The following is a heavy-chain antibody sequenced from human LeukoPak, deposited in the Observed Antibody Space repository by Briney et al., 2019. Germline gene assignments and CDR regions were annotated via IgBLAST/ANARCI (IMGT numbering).Heavy chain of an antibody. CDR1: GYTFTSYD. D-gene: IGHD6-19*01. Sequence: GASVKVSCKASGYTFTSYDINWVRQATGQGLEWMGWMNPNSGNTGYAQKFQGRVTMTRNTSISTAYMELSSLRSEDTAVYYCARVMAVAAFDAFDIWGQGTMVTVSS. J-gene: IGHJ3*02. CDR3: ARVMAVAAFDAFDI. V-gene: IGHV1-8*01. CDR2: MNPNSGNT.